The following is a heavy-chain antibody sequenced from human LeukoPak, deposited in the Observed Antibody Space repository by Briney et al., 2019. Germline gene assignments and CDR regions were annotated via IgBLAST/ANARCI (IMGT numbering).Heavy chain of an antibody. CDR1: GGTFSSYA. V-gene: IGHV1-69*06. D-gene: IGHD3-10*01. CDR3: ARGGKPRGVIIRRYYYYYMDV. Sequence: ASVKVSCKASGGTFSSYAISWVRQAPGQGLEWMGGIIPIFGTANYAQKFQGRVTITADKSTSTAYMELSSLRSEDTAVYYCARGGKPRGVIIRRYYYYYMDVWGKGTTVTVSS. CDR2: IIPIFGTA. J-gene: IGHJ6*03.